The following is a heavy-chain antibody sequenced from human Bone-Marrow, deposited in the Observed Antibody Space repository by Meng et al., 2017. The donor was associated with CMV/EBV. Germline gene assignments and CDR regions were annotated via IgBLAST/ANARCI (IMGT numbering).Heavy chain of an antibody. J-gene: IGHJ6*02. V-gene: IGHV4-61*01. D-gene: IGHD1-26*01. Sequence: GSLRLSCTVSGGSVSSGSYYWSWIRQPPGKGLEWIGYIYYSGSTNYNPSLKSRVTIYVDTSKNQFSLKLSSVTAADTAVYYCARDIIFIVGATTGMDVWGQGTTVTVSS. CDR1: GGSVSSGSYY. CDR3: ARDIIFIVGATTGMDV. CDR2: IYYSGST.